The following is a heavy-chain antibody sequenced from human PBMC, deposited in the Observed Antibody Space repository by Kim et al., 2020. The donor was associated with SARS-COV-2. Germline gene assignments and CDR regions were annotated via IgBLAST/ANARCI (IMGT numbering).Heavy chain of an antibody. J-gene: IGHJ5*02. CDR3: ARDGEYQLLYEEWVGWFDP. V-gene: IGHV1-69*13. Sequence: SVKVSCKASGGTFSSYAISWVRQAPGQGLEWMGGIIPIFGTANYAQKFQGRVTITADESTSTAYMELSSLRSEDTAVYYCARDGEYQLLYEEWVGWFDPWGQGTLVTVSS. CDR1: GGTFSSYA. D-gene: IGHD2-2*02. CDR2: IIPIFGTA.